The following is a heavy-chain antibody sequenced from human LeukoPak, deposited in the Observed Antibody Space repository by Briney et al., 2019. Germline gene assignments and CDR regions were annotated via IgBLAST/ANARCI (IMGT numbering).Heavy chain of an antibody. Sequence: PGGSLRLSCAASGFTFRGYTMHWVRQAPGKGLQWVAVISWDGNKKFYADSVEGRFTISRDNSKNTLSLQINSLRLEDTALYYCAREGGNSTSWGYFDYWGQGTLVTVSS. V-gene: IGHV3-30*04. CDR3: AREGGNSTSWGYFDY. D-gene: IGHD6-13*01. CDR1: GFTFRGYT. CDR2: ISWDGNKK. J-gene: IGHJ4*02.